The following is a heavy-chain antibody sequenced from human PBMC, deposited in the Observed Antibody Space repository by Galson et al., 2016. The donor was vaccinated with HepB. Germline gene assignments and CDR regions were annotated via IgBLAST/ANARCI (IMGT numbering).Heavy chain of an antibody. D-gene: IGHD4-17*01. CDR3: VRGSPAVTRSTLDY. CDR1: GDSVSNNRAA. V-gene: IGHV6-1*01. J-gene: IGHJ4*02. Sequence: CAISGDSVSNNRAAWTWIRQSPSRGLEWLGRTFYRSKWFHEYASSVKGRMTINSDIAKNQFSLQVNSVTPEDTAVYFCVRGSPAVTRSTLDYWGQGALVIVSS. CDR2: TFYRSKWFH.